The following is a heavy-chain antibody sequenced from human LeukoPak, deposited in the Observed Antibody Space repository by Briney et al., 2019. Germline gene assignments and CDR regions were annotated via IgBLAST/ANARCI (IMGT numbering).Heavy chain of an antibody. J-gene: IGHJ4*02. CDR3: ARDPGTDGSSWYVLDN. D-gene: IGHD6-13*01. CDR2: ISSDGSST. CDR1: GFTFSSYW. Sequence: PGGTLRLSCAASGFTFSSYWMHWVRHAPGKGLVWVSRISSDGSSTTYADSVKGRFTISRDNAKNSLYLQMNSLRAEDTAVYYCARDPGTDGSSWYVLDNWGQGTLVTVSA. V-gene: IGHV3-74*01.